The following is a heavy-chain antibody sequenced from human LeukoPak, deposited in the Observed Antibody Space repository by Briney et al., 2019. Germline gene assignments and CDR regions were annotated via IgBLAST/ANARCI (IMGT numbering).Heavy chain of an antibody. Sequence: GGSLRLSCAASGFTFSSYAMHWVRQAPGKGLEWVAVISYDGSNKYYADSVKGRFTISRDNSKNTLYLQMNGLRAEDTAVYYCARELKYASGSDNAPLGYWGQGTLVTVSS. CDR3: ARELKYASGSDNAPLGY. V-gene: IGHV3-30-3*01. J-gene: IGHJ4*02. CDR2: ISYDGSNK. D-gene: IGHD3-10*01. CDR1: GFTFSSYA.